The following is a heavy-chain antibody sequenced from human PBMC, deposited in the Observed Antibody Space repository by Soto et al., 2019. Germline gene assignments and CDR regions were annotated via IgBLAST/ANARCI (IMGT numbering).Heavy chain of an antibody. CDR3: ARIRGWGWLGPNDY. D-gene: IGHD3-10*01. CDR2: IFSNDAK. J-gene: IGHJ4*02. V-gene: IGHV2-26*01. CDR1: GFSLSNARMS. Sequence: QVTLKESGPVLVKPTETLTLTCTVSGFSLSNARMSVSWIRQPPGKALEWLAHIFSNDAKSYSASLKNRLTISKDTYKSQLVLTMTKMDPVDTATYYCARIRGWGWLGPNDYWGQGTVVTVSS.